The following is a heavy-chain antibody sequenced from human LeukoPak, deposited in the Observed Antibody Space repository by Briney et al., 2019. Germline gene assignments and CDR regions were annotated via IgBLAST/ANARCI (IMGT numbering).Heavy chain of an antibody. CDR1: GYTFTSYA. Sequence: ASVKVSCKASGYTFTSYAMHWVRQAPGQRLEWMGWINAGNGNTKYSQKFQGRVTITRDTSASTAYMELSSLRSEDTAVYYCARAVSSGWYYFHFDYWGQGTLVTVSS. V-gene: IGHV1-3*01. D-gene: IGHD6-19*01. J-gene: IGHJ4*02. CDR3: ARAVSSGWYYFHFDY. CDR2: INAGNGNT.